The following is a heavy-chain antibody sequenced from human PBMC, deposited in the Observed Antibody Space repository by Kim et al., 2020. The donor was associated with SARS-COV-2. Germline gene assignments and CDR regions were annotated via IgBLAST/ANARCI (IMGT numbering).Heavy chain of an antibody. CDR1: GFTFKFYS. D-gene: IGHD2-15*01. Sequence: GGSLRLSCAASGFTFKFYSMQWVRQAPGKGLEWVSLIDKSGDGTHYADSVKGRFTISRDNARDTVYLQMDNLIREDTALYYCVRECKDINGWSCDYWG. CDR3: VRECKDINGWSCDY. V-gene: IGHV3-43*02. J-gene: IGHJ4*01. CDR2: IDKSGDGT.